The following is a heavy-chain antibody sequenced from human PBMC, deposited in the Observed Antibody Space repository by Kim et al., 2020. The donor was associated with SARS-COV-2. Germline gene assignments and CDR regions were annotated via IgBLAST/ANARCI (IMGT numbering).Heavy chain of an antibody. V-gene: IGHV1-18*04. D-gene: IGHD3-10*01. J-gene: IGHJ6*02. Sequence: ASVKVSCKASGYTFTSYGISWVRQAPGQGLEWMGWISAYNGNTNYAQKLQGRVTMTTDTSTSTAYMELRSLRSDDTAVYYCARVPLLWFGEPNYYGMDVWGQGTTVTVSS. CDR2: ISAYNGNT. CDR3: ARVPLLWFGEPNYYGMDV. CDR1: GYTFTSYG.